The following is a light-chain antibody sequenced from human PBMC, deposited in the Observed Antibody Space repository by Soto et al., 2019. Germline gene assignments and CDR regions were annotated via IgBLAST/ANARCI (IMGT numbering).Light chain of an antibody. CDR2: GAS. J-gene: IGKJ4*01. CDR3: HQYGNSPLLT. V-gene: IGKV3-20*01. Sequence: EIVLTQSPGTLSLSPGERATLSCRASQSVSSSYLAWYQQKPGQAPRPLIYGASSRATGIPDRFSGSGSGTDFTLTISRLEPEDFAVYYCHQYGNSPLLTFGGGTKVQIK. CDR1: QSVSSSY.